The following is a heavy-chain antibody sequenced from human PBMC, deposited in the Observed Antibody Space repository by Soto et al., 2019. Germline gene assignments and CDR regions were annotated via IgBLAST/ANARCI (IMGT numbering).Heavy chain of an antibody. Sequence: EVQLVESGGGLVEPGGSLRLSCTASGFTFNGAWMNWVRQAPGKGLEWDGRVKSKVDGGSIDYAAPVRGRCTISRDDSRSTVDLQMNSLSAEDSAMYYCSADLPDWGAYAFDYWGQGALVTVSS. CDR1: GFTFNGAW. CDR2: VKSKVDGGSI. D-gene: IGHD3-16*01. V-gene: IGHV3-15*07. CDR3: SADLPDWGAYAFDY. J-gene: IGHJ4*02.